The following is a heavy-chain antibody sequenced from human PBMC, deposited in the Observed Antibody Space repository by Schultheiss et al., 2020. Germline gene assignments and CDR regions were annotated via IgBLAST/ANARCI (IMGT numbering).Heavy chain of an antibody. CDR1: GFTFSSYG. D-gene: IGHD1-26*01. J-gene: IGHJ6*02. CDR2: ISSSSSTI. V-gene: IGHV3-48*01. Sequence: GGSLRLSCAASGFTFSSYGMHWVRQAPGKGLEWVSYISSSSSTIYYADSVKGRFTISRDNAKNSLYLQMNSLRAEDTALYYCAKDFMSGSYYYYYGMDVWGQGTTVTVSS. CDR3: AKDFMSGSYYYYYGMDV.